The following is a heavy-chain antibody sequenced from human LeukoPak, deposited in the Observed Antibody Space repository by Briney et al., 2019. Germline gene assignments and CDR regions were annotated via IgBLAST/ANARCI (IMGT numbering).Heavy chain of an antibody. D-gene: IGHD3-22*01. Sequence: SETLSLTCTVSGASIITNYWNWVRQSAGKGLEWIGRIYPSGSTEYNTSLKSRVTMSVDMSKKQFSLKLTSVTAADTAVYYCASLKFYDSTGYTPGYYMDVWGKGTTVTVSS. CDR1: GASIITNY. J-gene: IGHJ6*03. CDR3: ASLKFYDSTGYTPGYYMDV. V-gene: IGHV4-4*07. CDR2: IYPSGST.